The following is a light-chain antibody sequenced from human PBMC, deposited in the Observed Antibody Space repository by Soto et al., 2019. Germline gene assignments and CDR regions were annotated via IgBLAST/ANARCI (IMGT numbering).Light chain of an antibody. CDR3: QQSYTTASIT. CDR1: QSISRN. Sequence: DLQMTQSPSSLSASVGGRVTITCRASQSISRNLNWYQHKPGKAPKLLIYAASSLQNGVPSRFSGGGSGTEFTLSISSLQPEDFGTYYCQQSYTTASITFGQGTRLEIK. V-gene: IGKV1-39*01. J-gene: IGKJ5*01. CDR2: AAS.